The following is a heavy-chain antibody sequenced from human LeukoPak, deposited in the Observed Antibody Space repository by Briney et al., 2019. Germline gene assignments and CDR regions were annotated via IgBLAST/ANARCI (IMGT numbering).Heavy chain of an antibody. CDR1: EFTFSTYG. J-gene: IGHJ4*02. Sequence: GGSLRLSCAASEFTFSTYGMHWVRQAPGKGLEWVAFIQYDGSHKLYGDSVKGRFTISRDNSKNTVYLQMNSLRPEDTAVYYCAKDVVGQQWPENYWGQGTLVTVSS. V-gene: IGHV3-30*02. CDR3: AKDVVGQQWPENY. D-gene: IGHD6-19*01. CDR2: IQYDGSHK.